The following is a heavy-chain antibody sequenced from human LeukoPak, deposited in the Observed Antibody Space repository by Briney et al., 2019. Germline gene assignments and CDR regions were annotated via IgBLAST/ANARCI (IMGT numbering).Heavy chain of an antibody. CDR3: ARAGEGPITMVRGVVYYYGMDV. D-gene: IGHD3-10*01. CDR1: GGTFSSYA. V-gene: IGHV1-69*13. J-gene: IGHJ6*04. CDR2: IIPIFGTA. Sequence: SVKVSCKASGGTFSSYAISWVRQAPGQGLEWMGGIIPIFGTANYAQKFQGRVTITADESTSTAYLELSSLRSEDTAVYYCARAGEGPITMVRGVVYYYGMDVWGKGTTVTVSS.